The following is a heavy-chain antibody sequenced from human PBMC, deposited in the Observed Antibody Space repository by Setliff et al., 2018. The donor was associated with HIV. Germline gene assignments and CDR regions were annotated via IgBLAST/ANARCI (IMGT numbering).Heavy chain of an antibody. J-gene: IGHJ4*02. V-gene: IGHV4-59*05. CDR3: ARDSRMIMEGTDY. CDR2: VYYGGDT. CDR1: GGSISSYY. D-gene: IGHD3-16*01. Sequence: PSETLSLTCTVSGGSISSYYWSWIRQPPGKGLEWIGSVYYGGDTYYNPSLKSRVTISADTSNNQFSLKLNSLTAADTAIYYCARDSRMIMEGTDYWGQGILVTVSS.